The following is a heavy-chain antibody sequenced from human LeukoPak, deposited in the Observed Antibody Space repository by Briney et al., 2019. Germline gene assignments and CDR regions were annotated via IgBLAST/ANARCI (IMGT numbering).Heavy chain of an antibody. CDR1: GGSISGYY. J-gene: IGHJ4*02. Sequence: PSETLSLTCTVSGGSISGYYWNWIRQPPGRGLEWIGYIYYSGSTNYNPSLKSRVTISVDTSKNQFSLKLSSVTAADTAVYYCASDRASSSWLRYYDYWGQGTLVTVSS. CDR2: IYYSGST. V-gene: IGHV4-59*12. CDR3: ASDRASSSWLRYYDY. D-gene: IGHD6-13*01.